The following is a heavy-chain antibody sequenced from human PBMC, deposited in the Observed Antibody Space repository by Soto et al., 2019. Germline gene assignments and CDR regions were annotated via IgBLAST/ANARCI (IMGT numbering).Heavy chain of an antibody. Sequence: GASVKVSCKASGGTFSSYAISWVRQAPGQGLEWMGGIIPIFGTANYAQKFQGRVTITADKSTSTAYMELSSLRSEDTAVYYCAREGEYYYDSSGIRAFDIWGQGTMVTVSS. V-gene: IGHV1-69*06. J-gene: IGHJ3*02. D-gene: IGHD3-22*01. CDR1: GGTFSSYA. CDR3: AREGEYYYDSSGIRAFDI. CDR2: IIPIFGTA.